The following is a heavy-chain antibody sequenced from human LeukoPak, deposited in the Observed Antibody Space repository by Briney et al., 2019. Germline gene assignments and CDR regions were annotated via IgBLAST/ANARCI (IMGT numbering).Heavy chain of an antibody. Sequence: GGSLRLSCAASGFTFSSYSVNWVRQAPGKGLEWVSGISGSGAGTYYADSVKGRFTISRDNSKNTLYLQMNSLRAEDTAVYYCAKMVREFYTISYYFDYWGQGTLVTVSS. CDR3: AKMVREFYTISYYFDY. CDR2: ISGSGAGT. J-gene: IGHJ4*02. CDR1: GFTFSSYS. V-gene: IGHV3-23*01. D-gene: IGHD2-8*01.